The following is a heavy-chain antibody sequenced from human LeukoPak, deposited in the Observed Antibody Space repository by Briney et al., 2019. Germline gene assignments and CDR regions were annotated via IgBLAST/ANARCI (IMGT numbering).Heavy chain of an antibody. CDR3: ARYRDYWSGFPYFDY. Sequence: PSETLSLACAVYGGSFSVYYWSWIRQPPGKGLEWIGEINHRGSTNYNRSLKSRVSISVDTSKNQLSLNLSSVTAADTAVYYCARYRDYWSGFPYFDYWGQGAMVTVSS. J-gene: IGHJ4*02. CDR2: INHRGST. V-gene: IGHV4-34*01. D-gene: IGHD3-3*01. CDR1: GGSFSVYY.